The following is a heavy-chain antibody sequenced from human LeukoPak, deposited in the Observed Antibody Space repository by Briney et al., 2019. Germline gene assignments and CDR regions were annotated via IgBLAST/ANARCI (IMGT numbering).Heavy chain of an antibody. CDR2: FDPEDGET. J-gene: IGHJ3*02. V-gene: IGHV1-24*01. CDR3: ATGGIAAAHDAFDI. Sequence: ASVKVSCKVSGYTLTELSMHWVRQAPGKGLEWMGGFDPEDGETIYAQKFQGRVTMTEDTSTDTAYMELSSLRSEDTAVYYCATGGIAAAHDAFDIWGQGTMVTVSS. D-gene: IGHD6-13*01. CDR1: GYTLTELS.